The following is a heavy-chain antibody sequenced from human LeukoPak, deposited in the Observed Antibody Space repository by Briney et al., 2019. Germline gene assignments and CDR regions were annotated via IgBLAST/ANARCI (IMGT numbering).Heavy chain of an antibody. D-gene: IGHD2-21*01. CDR1: GFSFSTYD. CDR2: VRVNGRST. V-gene: IGHV3-23*01. CDR3: AKPGEASNYYFDC. Sequence: GGSLRLSCTGSGFSFSTYDMSWVRQAPGKGLEWVSSVRVNGRSTYYADSVKGRFTISRDNSKNTLYLQMNSLRAEGTALYYCAKPGEASNYYFDCWGQGALVTVSS. J-gene: IGHJ4*02.